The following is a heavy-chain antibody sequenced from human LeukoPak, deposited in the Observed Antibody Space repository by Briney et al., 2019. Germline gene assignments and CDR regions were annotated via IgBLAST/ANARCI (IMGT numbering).Heavy chain of an antibody. CDR1: GFTFSIYW. D-gene: IGHD1-26*01. CDR2: IKQDGSEK. CDR3: ARVSGSYYADYFDY. J-gene: IGHJ4*02. Sequence: GGSLRLSCATSGFTFSIYWMSWVRQAPGKGLEWVANIKQDGSEKYYVDSVKGRFTISRDNAKNSLYLQMNSLRAEDTAVYYCARVSGSYYADYFDYWGQGTLVTVSS. V-gene: IGHV3-7*01.